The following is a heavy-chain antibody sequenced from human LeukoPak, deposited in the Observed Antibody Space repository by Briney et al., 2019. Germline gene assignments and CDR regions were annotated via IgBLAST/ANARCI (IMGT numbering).Heavy chain of an antibody. J-gene: IGHJ6*02. CDR1: GYSFTTYW. CDR3: ARHGYYDILTGLEYGMDV. D-gene: IGHD3-9*01. CDR2: IYPGDSDT. V-gene: IGHV5-51*01. Sequence: GESLKISCKGSGYSFTTYWIGWVRQMPGKGLEWMGIIYPGDSDTRYSPSFQGQVTISADKSISTAYLQWSSLKASDTAMYYCARHGYYDILTGLEYGMDVWGQGTTVTVSS.